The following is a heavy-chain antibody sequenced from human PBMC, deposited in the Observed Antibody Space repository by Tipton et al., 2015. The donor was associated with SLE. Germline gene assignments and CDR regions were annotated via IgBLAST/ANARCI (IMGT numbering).Heavy chain of an antibody. CDR2: IYHSGST. J-gene: IGHJ3*02. V-gene: IGHV4-30-2*01. Sequence: TLSLTCTVSGDSISSHSWSWIRQPPGKGLEWIGYIYHSGSTYYNPSLKSRVTISVDRSKNQFSLKLSSVTAADTAVYYCARVAGDHDAFDIWGRGTMVTVSS. D-gene: IGHD4-17*01. CDR1: GDSISSHS. CDR3: ARVAGDHDAFDI.